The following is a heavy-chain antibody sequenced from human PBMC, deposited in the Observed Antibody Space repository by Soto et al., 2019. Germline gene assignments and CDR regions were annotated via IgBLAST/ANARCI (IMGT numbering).Heavy chain of an antibody. CDR1: GGTFSSYA. CDR2: IIPISDTT. J-gene: IGHJ6*02. V-gene: IGHV1-69*01. Sequence: QVQLVQSGAEVKKPGSSVKVSCKASGGTFSSYAISWVRQAPGQGLEWMGGIIPISDTTNYAQKFQGRVTITADESTSTAYMELSSLRSEDTAVYSCARSRGSSTSLEIYYYYYYGMDVWGQGTTVTVSS. CDR3: ARSRGSSTSLEIYYYYYYGMDV. D-gene: IGHD2-2*01.